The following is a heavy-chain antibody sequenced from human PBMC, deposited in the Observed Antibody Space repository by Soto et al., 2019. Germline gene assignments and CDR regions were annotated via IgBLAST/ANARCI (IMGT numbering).Heavy chain of an antibody. Sequence: EVQVVESGGGLVQPGGSLKLSCAASGFTFSDSAMHWVRQASGKGLEWVGRIRSKGNNYATEYAASVKGRFTISRDDSKNMVYLQMNSLKTEDTAVYYCTRFAYSSGWFFDYWGQGTLVTVSS. CDR2: IRSKGNNYAT. CDR3: TRFAYSSGWFFDY. D-gene: IGHD6-19*01. V-gene: IGHV3-73*01. CDR1: GFTFSDSA. J-gene: IGHJ4*02.